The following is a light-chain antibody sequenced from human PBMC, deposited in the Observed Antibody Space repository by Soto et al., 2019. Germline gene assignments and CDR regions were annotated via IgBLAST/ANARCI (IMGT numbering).Light chain of an antibody. CDR3: QQTYSNFVS. Sequence: DIQMTQSPSSLSASVGDRVTITCRSSQTISTYLQWFHQKPGKAPNLLIYDASSLQTGVPSRFSGSGSGTDFTLTISNLQPEDFGTYYCQQTYSNFVSFGGGTRVEMK. CDR1: QTISTY. CDR2: DAS. J-gene: IGKJ4*01. V-gene: IGKV1-39*01.